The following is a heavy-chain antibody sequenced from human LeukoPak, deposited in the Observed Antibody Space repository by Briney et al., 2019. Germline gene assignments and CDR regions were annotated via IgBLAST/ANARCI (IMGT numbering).Heavy chain of an antibody. CDR2: VFNNGGT. V-gene: IGHV4-59*01. J-gene: IGHJ4*02. Sequence: SETLSLTCTFSGGSIGSYHWNWIRQPSGKGLEWIGIVFNNGGTKHNPSLKSRVAISVDTSKNQFALKLTSVTAADTAVYYCVASYGGYVLDYWGQGALVIVSS. CDR3: VASYGGYVLDY. D-gene: IGHD5-12*01. CDR1: GGSIGSYH.